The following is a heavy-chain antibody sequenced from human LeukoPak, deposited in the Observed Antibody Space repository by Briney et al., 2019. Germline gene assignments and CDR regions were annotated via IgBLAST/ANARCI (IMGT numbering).Heavy chain of an antibody. CDR2: IYYSGST. D-gene: IGHD3-10*01. CDR3: EGGYRITMVRGVIPYYYYGMDV. V-gene: IGHV4-39*07. J-gene: IGHJ6*02. Sequence: PSETLSLTCTVSGGSISSSSYYWGWIRQPPGKGLEWIGSIYYSGSTYYNPSLKSRVTISVDTSKNQFSLKLSSVTAADTAVYYCEGGYRITMVRGVIPYYYYGMDVWGQGTTVTVSS. CDR1: GGSISSSSYY.